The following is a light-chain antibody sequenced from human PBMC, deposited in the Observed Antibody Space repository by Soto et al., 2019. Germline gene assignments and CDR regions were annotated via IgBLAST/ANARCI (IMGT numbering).Light chain of an antibody. Sequence: DLQMTQSPSTLSASVGDRVTITCRASQSISSWLAWYQQKPGKAPKLLIYDASSLESGVPSRFSGSGSGTEFTLTISSLQPDDFATYYCQQYNSYSITFCQGTRLEIK. CDR1: QSISSW. J-gene: IGKJ5*01. V-gene: IGKV1-5*01. CDR2: DAS. CDR3: QQYNSYSIT.